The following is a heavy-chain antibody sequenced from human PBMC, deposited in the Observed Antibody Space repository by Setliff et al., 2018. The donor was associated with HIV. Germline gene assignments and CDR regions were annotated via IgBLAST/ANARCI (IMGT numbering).Heavy chain of an antibody. Sequence: GESLKISCKGSGYSFSSYWIAWARQMPGKGLEWMGIIYPGDSDTRYSPSFQGQVTMSADKSISTAYVQWSSLKASDTAMYYCARRPPYCSSSSCYDYYFDYWGQGTLVTVS. D-gene: IGHD2-2*01. CDR2: IYPGDSDT. CDR3: ARRPPYCSSSSCYDYYFDY. CDR1: GYSFSSYW. V-gene: IGHV5-51*01. J-gene: IGHJ4*02.